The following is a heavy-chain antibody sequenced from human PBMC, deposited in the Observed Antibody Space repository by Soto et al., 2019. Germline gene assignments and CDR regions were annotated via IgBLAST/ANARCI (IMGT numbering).Heavy chain of an antibody. Sequence: SETLSLTCAVYGGSFSGYYWSWIRQPPGKGLEWIGEINHSGSTNYNPSLKSRVTISVDTSKNQFSLKLSSVTAADTAVYYCARGGGRRYFDYWGQGTLVTVSS. CDR1: GGSFSGYY. D-gene: IGHD3-16*01. CDR2: INHSGST. V-gene: IGHV4-34*01. J-gene: IGHJ4*02. CDR3: ARGGGRRYFDY.